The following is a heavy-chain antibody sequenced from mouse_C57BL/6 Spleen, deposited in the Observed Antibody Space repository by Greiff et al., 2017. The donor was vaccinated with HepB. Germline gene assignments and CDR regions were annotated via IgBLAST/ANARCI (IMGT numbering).Heavy chain of an antibody. CDR1: GYTFTSYW. V-gene: IGHV1-64*01. D-gene: IGHD1-1*01. CDR2: IHPNSGST. Sequence: QVQLQQPGAELVKPGASVKLSCKASGYTFTSYWMHWVKQRPGQGLEWSGMIHPNSGSTNYNEKFKSKATMTVDKSSSTAYMQLSSLTSEDAAVYYCAYYYGSSHYAMDYWGQGTSVTVSS. J-gene: IGHJ4*01. CDR3: AYYYGSSHYAMDY.